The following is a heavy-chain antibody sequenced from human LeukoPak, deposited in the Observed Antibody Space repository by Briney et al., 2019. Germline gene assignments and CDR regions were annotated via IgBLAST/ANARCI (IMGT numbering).Heavy chain of an antibody. Sequence: GGSLRLSCAASGFTFSSYSMNWVRQAPGKGRAWVSSISSSSTYIYYADSVKGRFTISRDNAKNSLYVQMNSLRAEDTAVYYCARDLYCSSTSCYSSSQYFQHWGQGTLVTVSS. CDR1: GFTFSSYS. CDR2: ISSSSTYI. D-gene: IGHD2-2*01. V-gene: IGHV3-21*01. CDR3: ARDLYCSSTSCYSSSQYFQH. J-gene: IGHJ1*01.